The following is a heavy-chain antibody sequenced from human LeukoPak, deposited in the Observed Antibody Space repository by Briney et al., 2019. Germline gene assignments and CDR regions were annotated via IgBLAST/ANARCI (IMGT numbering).Heavy chain of an antibody. J-gene: IGHJ1*01. D-gene: IGHD2-15*01. Sequence: SETLSLTCAVYGGSFSGNYWSWIRQPPGKGLEWIGYIYYSGSTNFNPSLKSRVTISVDTSKNQFSLKLSSVTAADTAVYYCARHADCSGGSCYSGSEYFRHWGQGTLVTVSS. CDR1: GGSFSGNY. CDR2: IYYSGST. CDR3: ARHADCSGGSCYSGSEYFRH. V-gene: IGHV4-59*08.